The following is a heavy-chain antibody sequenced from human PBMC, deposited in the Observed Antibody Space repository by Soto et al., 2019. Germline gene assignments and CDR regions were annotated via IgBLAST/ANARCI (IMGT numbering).Heavy chain of an antibody. CDR1: GFTFSSYG. V-gene: IGHV3-30*18. CDR2: ISYDGSNK. D-gene: IGHD3-10*01. CDR3: AKGLPGSDRIDY. J-gene: IGHJ4*02. Sequence: GGSLRLSCAASGFTFSSYGMHWVRQAPGKGLEWVAVISYDGSNKYYADSVKGRFTISRDNSKNTLYLQMNSLRAEDTAVYYCAKGLPGSDRIDYWGQGTLVTVSS.